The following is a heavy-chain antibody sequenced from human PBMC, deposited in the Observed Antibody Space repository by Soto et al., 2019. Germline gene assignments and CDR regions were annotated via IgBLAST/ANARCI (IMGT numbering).Heavy chain of an antibody. CDR1: GFTFSSYA. D-gene: IGHD6-13*01. CDR2: ISGSGGST. J-gene: IGHJ4*02. CDR3: AKKNGYSSSWFEFDY. Sequence: EVQLLESGGGLVQPGGSLRLSCGASGFTFSSYAMSWVRQAPGKGLEWVSAISGSGGSTYYADSVKGRFTISRDNSKNTLYLQMNSLRAEDTAVYYCAKKNGYSSSWFEFDYWGQGTLVTVSS. V-gene: IGHV3-23*01.